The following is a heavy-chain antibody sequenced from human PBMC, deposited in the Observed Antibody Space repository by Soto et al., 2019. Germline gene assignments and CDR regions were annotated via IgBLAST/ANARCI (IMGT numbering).Heavy chain of an antibody. Sequence: PSETLSLTCTVSGGSISSGDYYWSWIRQPPGKGLEWIGYIYYSGSTYYNPSLKSRVTISVDTSKNQFSLKLSSVTAADTAVYYCARVAPEYYYDSRAALNWFDPWGQGTLVTVSS. CDR3: ARVAPEYYYDSRAALNWFDP. J-gene: IGHJ5*02. D-gene: IGHD3-22*01. V-gene: IGHV4-30-4*02. CDR1: GGSISSGDYY. CDR2: IYYSGST.